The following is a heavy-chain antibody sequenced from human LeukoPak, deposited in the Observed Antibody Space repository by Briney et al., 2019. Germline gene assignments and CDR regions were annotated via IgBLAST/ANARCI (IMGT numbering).Heavy chain of an antibody. Sequence: GESLKISCKGSGYSFTSYWIAWVRQMPGKGLDWMGIIYPGGSDTRYSPSFQGQVTISADKSINTAYLQWSSLKASDTAMYYCARALYGSGDQSDNWGQGTLVTVSS. J-gene: IGHJ4*02. CDR1: GYSFTSYW. V-gene: IGHV5-51*01. D-gene: IGHD3-10*01. CDR3: ARALYGSGDQSDN. CDR2: IYPGGSDT.